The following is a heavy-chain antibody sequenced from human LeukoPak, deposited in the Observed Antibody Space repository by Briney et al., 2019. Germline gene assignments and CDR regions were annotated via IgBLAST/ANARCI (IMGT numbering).Heavy chain of an antibody. D-gene: IGHD4-11*01. Sequence: SETLSLTCAVSGYSISSGYYWGWIRQPPGKGLEWIGSVFHTGSTYYIPSLKSRVTISVDTSKNQFSLEVSSVTAADTAVYYCARGISTTGHDHWGPGTLVTVSS. CDR3: ARGISTTGHDH. CDR1: GYSISSGYY. V-gene: IGHV4-38-2*01. J-gene: IGHJ4*02. CDR2: VFHTGST.